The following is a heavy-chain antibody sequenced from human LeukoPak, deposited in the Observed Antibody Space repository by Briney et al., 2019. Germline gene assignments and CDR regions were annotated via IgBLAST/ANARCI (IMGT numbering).Heavy chain of an antibody. CDR1: GFTFSRYG. CDR2: IWDNGNNK. CDR3: AKEVGPFNGFDI. D-gene: IGHD1-26*01. V-gene: IGHV3-33*06. Sequence: GGSLRLSCVASGFTFSRYGMHWVRQAPGKGLEWVAVIWDNGNNKYYADFVKGRCTFSRDNRRNTLHLQMNSLTAEDTAIYYCAKEVGPFNGFDIWGQGTLVTVSS. J-gene: IGHJ3*02.